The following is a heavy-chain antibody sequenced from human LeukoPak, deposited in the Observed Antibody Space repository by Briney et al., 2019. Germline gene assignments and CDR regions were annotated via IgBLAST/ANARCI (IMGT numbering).Heavy chain of an antibody. CDR2: ISGSGGST. D-gene: IGHD3-9*01. CDR3: AKENFDWKRIPYFDY. Sequence: GGSLRLSCAASGFTFSNYAMTWVRQAPGKGLEWVSAISGSGGSTYYRDSVKGRFTISRDNSKNTLYLQMNNLRADDTAVYYRAKENFDWKRIPYFDYWGQGTLATVSS. CDR1: GFTFSNYA. J-gene: IGHJ4*02. V-gene: IGHV3-23*01.